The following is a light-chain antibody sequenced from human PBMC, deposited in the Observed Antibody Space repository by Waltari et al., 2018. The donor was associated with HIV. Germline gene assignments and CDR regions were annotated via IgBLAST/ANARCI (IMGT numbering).Light chain of an antibody. V-gene: IGLV1-44*01. J-gene: IGLJ1*01. CDR3: AAWDDTLKVYV. Sequence: QSVLAQPPSVSGAPGQRVTISCSGSGSNIRSNYVNWYQQLPVTAPRVLIYNDDHRPSGGPARFSGSKGGTTASLAISGLQSEDEADYYCAAWDDTLKVYVFGTGTKVTVL. CDR2: NDD. CDR1: GSNIRSNY.